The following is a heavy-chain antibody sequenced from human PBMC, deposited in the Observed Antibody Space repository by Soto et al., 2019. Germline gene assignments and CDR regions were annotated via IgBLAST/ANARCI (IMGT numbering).Heavy chain of an antibody. CDR3: ARIPYSSASFDY. Sequence: SETLSLTCTVSGFSASSTYWGWVRQSPGKGLEWIGYVYNSGSTIYSPSLRSRITISVDPSKNQFSLRLRSVTAADTAVYYCARIPYSSASFDYWGQGXLVTVSS. J-gene: IGHJ4*02. CDR1: GFSASSTY. CDR2: VYNSGST. V-gene: IGHV4-59*02. D-gene: IGHD6-19*01.